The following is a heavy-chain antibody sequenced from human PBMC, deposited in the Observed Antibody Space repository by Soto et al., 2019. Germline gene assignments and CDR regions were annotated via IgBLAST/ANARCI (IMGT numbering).Heavy chain of an antibody. CDR3: ARDSYRGDVVLTPAPYGNDY. V-gene: IGHV3-30*03. J-gene: IGHJ4*02. Sequence: PGGSLRLSCAASEFTFKSYGMHWVRQAPGKGLAWVAAISFDGNRKHYADSVRGRFTISRDNSKNTLYLQMNSLRTEDTAIYYCARDSYRGDVVLTPAPYGNDYWGRGTLVTVSA. D-gene: IGHD2-2*01. CDR2: ISFDGNRK. CDR1: EFTFKSYG.